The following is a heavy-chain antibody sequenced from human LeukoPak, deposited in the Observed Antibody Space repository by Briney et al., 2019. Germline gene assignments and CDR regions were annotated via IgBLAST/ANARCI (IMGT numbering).Heavy chain of an antibody. CDR1: GGSNSSGDYY. D-gene: IGHD4-17*01. Sequence: SETLTLTGTVSGGSNSSGDYYWSWIRQPPGKGLEWIGYIYYSGSTYYNPSLKSRVSISVDTSKTQFSLKLSSVTAADTAVYYCARGGDYHGEYFQHWGQGTLVTVSS. CDR3: ARGGDYHGEYFQH. CDR2: IYYSGST. V-gene: IGHV4-30-4*01. J-gene: IGHJ1*01.